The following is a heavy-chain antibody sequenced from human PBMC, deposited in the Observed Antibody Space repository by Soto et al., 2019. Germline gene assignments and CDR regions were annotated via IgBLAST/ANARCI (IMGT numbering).Heavy chain of an antibody. V-gene: IGHV3-53*01. CDR2: IYSGGST. CDR3: ARDFVVVAAAGRGSYYYYGMDV. CDR1: GFTVSSNY. J-gene: IGHJ6*02. Sequence: EVQLVESGGGLIQPGGSLRLSCAASGFTVSSNYMRWVRQAPGKGLEWVSVIYSGGSTYYADSVKGRFTISRDNSKNTLYLQMNSLRAEDTAVYYCARDFVVVAAAGRGSYYYYGMDVWGQGTTVTVSS. D-gene: IGHD6-13*01.